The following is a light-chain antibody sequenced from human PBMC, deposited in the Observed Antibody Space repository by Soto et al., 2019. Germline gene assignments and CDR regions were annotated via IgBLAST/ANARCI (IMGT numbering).Light chain of an antibody. V-gene: IGKV3-11*01. CDR3: QQRNIWPPVT. J-gene: IGKJ5*01. CDR2: GAF. CDR1: PSVTNY. Sequence: EIVLTQSPATLSLSPGERATLSGMASPSVTNYLAWYQQKPGQPPRLLIYGAFNRAAGIPARFSGSGSGTDFTLTISSLEPEDSAVYYCQQRNIWPPVTFGQGTRLEIK.